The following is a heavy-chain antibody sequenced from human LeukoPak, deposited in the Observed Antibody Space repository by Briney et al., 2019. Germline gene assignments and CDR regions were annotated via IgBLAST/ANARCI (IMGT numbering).Heavy chain of an antibody. CDR2: ISSSSSYI. D-gene: IGHD6-13*01. CDR3: ARGDSSSWPLSCYFDY. CDR1: GFTFSSYS. J-gene: IGHJ4*02. V-gene: IGHV3-21*01. Sequence: GGSLRLSCAASGFTFSSYSMNWVRQAPGKGLEWVSSISSSSSYIYYADSVKGRFTISRDNAKNSLYLQMNSLRAEDTAVYYCARGDSSSWPLSCYFDYWGQGTLVTVSS.